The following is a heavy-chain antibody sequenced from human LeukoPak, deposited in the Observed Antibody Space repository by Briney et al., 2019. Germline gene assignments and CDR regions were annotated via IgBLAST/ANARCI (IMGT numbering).Heavy chain of an antibody. Sequence: GGSLRLSCAASGFTFSSYAMHWVRQAPGKGLEWVAFIRYDGSNKYYADSVKGRFTISRDNSKNTLYLQMNSLRAEDTAVYYCARNGGYVGPFDYWGQGTLVTVSS. V-gene: IGHV3-30*04. J-gene: IGHJ4*02. D-gene: IGHD5-12*01. CDR3: ARNGGYVGPFDY. CDR1: GFTFSSYA. CDR2: IRYDGSNK.